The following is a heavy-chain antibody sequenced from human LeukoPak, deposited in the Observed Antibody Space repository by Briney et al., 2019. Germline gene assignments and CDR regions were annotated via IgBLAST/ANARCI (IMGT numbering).Heavy chain of an antibody. J-gene: IGHJ3*02. D-gene: IGHD5-18*01. Sequence: ASVKVSCKASGYTFTSYGISWVRQAPGQGLEWMGWISAYNGNTNYAQKLQGRVTMTTDTSASTAYMELRSLRSDDTAVYYCASHTAMVTFAFDIWGQGTMVTVSS. CDR1: GYTFTSYG. V-gene: IGHV1-18*01. CDR3: ASHTAMVTFAFDI. CDR2: ISAYNGNT.